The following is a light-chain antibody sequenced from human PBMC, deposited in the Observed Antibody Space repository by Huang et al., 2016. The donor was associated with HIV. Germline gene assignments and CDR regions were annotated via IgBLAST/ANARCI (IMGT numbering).Light chain of an antibody. CDR3: QQYESWPPLT. V-gene: IGKV3-15*01. Sequence: EIVMTQSPDTLSVSPGERATLSCRASQSVRDKLAWDQQKPGQATRLLLHATSTRATGVPARFIGSGSGTEFTLTISSLQSEDCGVYYCQQYESWPPLTFGGGTKVEIK. CDR2: ATS. J-gene: IGKJ4*01. CDR1: QSVRDK.